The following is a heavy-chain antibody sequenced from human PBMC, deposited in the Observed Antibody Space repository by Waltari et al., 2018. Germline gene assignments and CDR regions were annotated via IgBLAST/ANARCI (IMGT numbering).Heavy chain of an antibody. V-gene: IGHV4-34*01. CDR3: ARVWIAAGVFDY. Sequence: QVQLQQWGAGLLKPSETLSLTCAVYGGSFSGHYWSWTRQPPGKGLEWIGEINHSGSTNYNPSLKSRVTISVDTSKNQFSLKLSSVTAADTAVYYCARVWIAAGVFDYWGQGTLVTVSS. CDR1: GGSFSGHY. J-gene: IGHJ4*02. CDR2: INHSGST. D-gene: IGHD6-13*01.